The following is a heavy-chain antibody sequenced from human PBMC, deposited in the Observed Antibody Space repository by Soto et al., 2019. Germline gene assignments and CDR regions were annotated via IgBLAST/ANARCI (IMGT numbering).Heavy chain of an antibody. D-gene: IGHD3-22*01. CDR1: GGSFSGYY. CDR3: ARGEVVGVVVTTYYFDY. Sequence: ETLSLTCAVYGGSFSGYYWSWIRQPPGKGLEWIGEINHSGSTNYNPSLKSRVTISVDTSKNQFSLKLSSVTAADTAMYYCARGEVVGVVVTTYYFDYWGQGTLVTVSS. V-gene: IGHV4-34*01. J-gene: IGHJ4*02. CDR2: INHSGST.